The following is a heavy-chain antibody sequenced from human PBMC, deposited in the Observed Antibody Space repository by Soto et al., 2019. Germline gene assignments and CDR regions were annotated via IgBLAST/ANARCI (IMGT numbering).Heavy chain of an antibody. CDR3: ARGFFAAVYAAQFDH. Sequence: QVQLVESGGGVVQPGTSLRLSCAASGFTFSTYGMHWVRQAPGKGREYVAGVRYDGRAEYYVDSVRGRFTISRDNYKNMLSLQMSSLTAEDTAVYYWARGFFAAVYAAQFDHWGQGPPVTVSS. CDR2: VRYDGRAE. J-gene: IGHJ4*02. D-gene: IGHD6-25*01. V-gene: IGHV3-33*01. CDR1: GFTFSTYG.